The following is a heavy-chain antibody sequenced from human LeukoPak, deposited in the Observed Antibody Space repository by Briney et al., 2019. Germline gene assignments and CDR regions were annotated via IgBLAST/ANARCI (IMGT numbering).Heavy chain of an antibody. J-gene: IGHJ4*02. CDR1: GFTFDDYT. Sequence: GGSLRLSCAASGFTFDDYTMHWVRQAPGKGLEWVSLISWDGGSTYYADSVKGRFTISRDNSKNSLYLQMNSLRTEDTALYYCAKDKDSGWTFDYWGQGTLVTVSS. CDR2: ISWDGGST. V-gene: IGHV3-43*01. D-gene: IGHD6-19*01. CDR3: AKDKDSGWTFDY.